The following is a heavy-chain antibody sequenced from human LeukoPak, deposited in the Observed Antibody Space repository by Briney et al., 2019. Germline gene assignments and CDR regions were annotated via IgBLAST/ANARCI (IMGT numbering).Heavy chain of an antibody. CDR2: ISSSGSTI. CDR3: GKEKAMVSYYYGMDV. V-gene: IGHV3-48*03. Sequence: GGSLRRSAAASRFTFNSYEMNWVRQAPGKGLEWVSYISSSGSTIYYAHSVKGRFTISRDNAKNSLYLQMNSLRAEDTAVYYCGKEKAMVSYYYGMDVWGQGTTVTVSS. J-gene: IGHJ6*02. CDR1: RFTFNSYE. D-gene: IGHD5-18*01.